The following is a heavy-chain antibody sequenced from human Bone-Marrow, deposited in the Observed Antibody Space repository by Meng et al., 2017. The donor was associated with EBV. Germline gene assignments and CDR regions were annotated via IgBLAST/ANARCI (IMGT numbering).Heavy chain of an antibody. D-gene: IGHD5-12*01. Sequence: VQCGAEVTRHRASVMIYSYASGFTFNRQSVQWLRTAPGQSIEWMGWINAGNGITKYSQNCQGSVTITRDTSASTVYMDLRSLRSADTAVYYCARNIVLTIDFDYWCQGTLVTVSS. CDR3: ARNIVLTIDFDY. V-gene: IGHV1-3*01. J-gene: IGHJ4*02. CDR1: GFTFNRQS. CDR2: INAGNGIT.